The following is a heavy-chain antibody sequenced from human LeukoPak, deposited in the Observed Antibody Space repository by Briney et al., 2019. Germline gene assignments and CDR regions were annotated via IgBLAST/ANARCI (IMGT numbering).Heavy chain of an antibody. CDR2: IYYSGST. D-gene: IGHD3-22*01. V-gene: IGHV4-34*01. J-gene: IGHJ3*02. Sequence: SETLSLTCAVYGGSFSGYYWSWIRQSPGKGLEWIGSIYYSGSTYYNPSLKSRVTISVDTSKNQFSLKLSSVTAADTAVYYCARQISSGSDAFDIWGQGTMVTVSS. CDR3: ARQISSGSDAFDI. CDR1: GGSFSGYY.